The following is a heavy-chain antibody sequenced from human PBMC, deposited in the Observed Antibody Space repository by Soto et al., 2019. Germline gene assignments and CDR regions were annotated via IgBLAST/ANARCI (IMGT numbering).Heavy chain of an antibody. Sequence: QVQLVQSGAEVKKPGASVKVSCEASGYTFTSYAMHWVRQAPGQRLEWMGWINAGNGNTKYSQKFQGRVTITRDTSASTAYMELSSLRSEDTAVYYCARDRGLEPEVDAFDIWGQGTMVTVSS. CDR1: GYTFTSYA. V-gene: IGHV1-3*01. J-gene: IGHJ3*02. D-gene: IGHD1-1*01. CDR2: INAGNGNT. CDR3: ARDRGLEPEVDAFDI.